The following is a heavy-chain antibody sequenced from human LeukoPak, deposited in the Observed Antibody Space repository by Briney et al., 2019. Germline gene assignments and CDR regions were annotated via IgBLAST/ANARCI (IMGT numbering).Heavy chain of an antibody. CDR2: ISGSGGTT. CDR1: GFTFSSYS. V-gene: IGHV3-23*01. J-gene: IGHJ4*02. D-gene: IGHD3-10*02. Sequence: GGSLRLSCAASGFTFSSYSMSWVRQAPGMGLEWVSVISGSGGTTYYADSVKGRFTVSRDNSKNTLYLQMNSLRAEDTAVYYCARDLVRGVIRSIFDYWGQGTLVTVPS. CDR3: ARDLVRGVIRSIFDY.